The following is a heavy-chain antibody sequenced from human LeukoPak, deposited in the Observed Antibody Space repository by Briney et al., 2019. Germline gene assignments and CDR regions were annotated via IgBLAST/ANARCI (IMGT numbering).Heavy chain of an antibody. CDR1: GYSISSGCY. Sequence: SETRSLTCAVSGYSISSGCYWGWIRQPPGKGMEWIGSIYHSGSTYYTPSLKSRVTISVDTTKIQFSLRLSSVAAAYTAVYYCATEGSASQTSDYWGQGTLVTVSS. CDR2: IYHSGST. D-gene: IGHD2-2*01. J-gene: IGHJ4*02. V-gene: IGHV4-38-2*02. CDR3: ATEGSASQTSDY.